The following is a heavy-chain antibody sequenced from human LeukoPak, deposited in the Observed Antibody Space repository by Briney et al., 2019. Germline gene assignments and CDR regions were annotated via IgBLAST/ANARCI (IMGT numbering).Heavy chain of an antibody. CDR1: GLTVSSNY. J-gene: IGHJ4*02. V-gene: IGHV3-53*01. D-gene: IGHD3-10*01. Sequence: GGSLRLSCAVSGLTVSSNYMSWVRQAPGKGLEWVSAIYSGGSTFYADSVKGRFTISRGNSKNTLYLQMNSLRAEDTAVYYCARDPYNSGSSYFDYWGQRTLVTVSS. CDR2: IYSGGST. CDR3: ARDPYNSGSSYFDY.